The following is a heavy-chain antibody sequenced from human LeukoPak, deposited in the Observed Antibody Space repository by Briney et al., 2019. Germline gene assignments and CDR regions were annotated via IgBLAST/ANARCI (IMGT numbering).Heavy chain of an antibody. CDR2: IHYTGST. Sequence: ASETLSLTCTVSGGSISSGSYYWGWIRQPPGKGLEWIGSIHYTGSTYYNPSLKSRVTISVDTSKNQFSLKLSSVTAADTAVYYCARDWFGIARGYWGQGTLVTVSS. CDR1: GGSISSGSYY. D-gene: IGHD3-10*01. J-gene: IGHJ4*02. CDR3: ARDWFGIARGY. V-gene: IGHV4-39*07.